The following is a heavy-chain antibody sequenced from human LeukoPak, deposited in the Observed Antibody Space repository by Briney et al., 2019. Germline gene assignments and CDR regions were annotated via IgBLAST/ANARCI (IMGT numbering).Heavy chain of an antibody. CDR2: IYHSGST. V-gene: IGHV4-30-2*02. Sequence: PSETLSLTCAVSGGSISSGGYSWSWIRQPPGKGLEWIGYIYHSGSTYYNPSLKSRITISVDTSKNQFSLKLSSVTAADTAVYYCARLHSSGLDYWGQGALVTVSS. D-gene: IGHD6-19*01. CDR3: ARLHSSGLDY. CDR1: GGSISSGGYS. J-gene: IGHJ4*02.